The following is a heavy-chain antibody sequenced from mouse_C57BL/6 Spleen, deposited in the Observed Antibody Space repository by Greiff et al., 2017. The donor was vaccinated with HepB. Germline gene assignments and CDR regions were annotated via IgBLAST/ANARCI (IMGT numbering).Heavy chain of an antibody. V-gene: IGHV1-50*01. CDR2: IDPSDSYT. J-gene: IGHJ2*01. CDR1: GYTFTSYW. CDR3: ARLDY. Sequence: QVQLKQSGAELVKPGASVKLSCKASGYTFTSYWMQWVKQRPGQGLEWIGEIDPSDSYTNYNQKFKGKATLTVDTSSSTAYMQLSSLTSEDSAVYYCARLDYWGQGTTLTVSS.